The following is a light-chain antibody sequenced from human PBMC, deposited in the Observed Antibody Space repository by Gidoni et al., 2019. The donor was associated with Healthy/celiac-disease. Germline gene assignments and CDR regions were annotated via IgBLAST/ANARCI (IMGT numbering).Light chain of an antibody. CDR3: QQSYSTPGS. Sequence: DIQMTQSPSSLSASVGDRVTITCRASQSISSYLNWYQQKPGKAPKLLIYAASSLQIGVPSRFSGSGSGTDFTLTISSLQPEDFAIYYCQQSYSTPGSFXQXTKLEIK. CDR2: AAS. CDR1: QSISSY. J-gene: IGKJ2*04. V-gene: IGKV1-39*01.